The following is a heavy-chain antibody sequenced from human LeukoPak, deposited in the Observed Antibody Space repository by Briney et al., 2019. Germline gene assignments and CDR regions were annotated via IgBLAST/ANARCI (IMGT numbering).Heavy chain of an antibody. CDR1: GFTFSSYA. CDR3: ANQDELMVSDF. V-gene: IGHV3-23*01. J-gene: IGHJ4*02. CDR2: TSASGLKT. D-gene: IGHD2-8*01. Sequence: PGGSLRLSCAASGFTFSSYAMNWARQAPGKGLEWVSATSASGLKTYYADSVKGRFTISRDNSKNTLFLQMNNLRAEDTAVYYCANQDELMVSDFWSQGTLVTVSS.